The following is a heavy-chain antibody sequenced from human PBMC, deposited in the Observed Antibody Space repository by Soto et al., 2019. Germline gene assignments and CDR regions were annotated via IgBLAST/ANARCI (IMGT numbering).Heavy chain of an antibody. J-gene: IGHJ6*02. D-gene: IGHD3-3*01. Sequence: QVQLVQSGAEVKKPGSSVKVSCKASGGTFSSYAISWVRQAPGQGLEWMGGIIPIFGTANYAQKFQGRVTITADESTSTAYMELSRRRSEDTAVYYCARRGRLRFLEWLSPGGMDVWGQGTTVTVSS. CDR1: GGTFSSYA. CDR2: IIPIFGTA. V-gene: IGHV1-69*01. CDR3: ARRGRLRFLEWLSPGGMDV.